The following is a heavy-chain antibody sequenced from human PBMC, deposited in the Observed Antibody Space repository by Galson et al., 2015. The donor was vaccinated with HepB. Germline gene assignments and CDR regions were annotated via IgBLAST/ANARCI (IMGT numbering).Heavy chain of an antibody. V-gene: IGHV1-69*13. Sequence: SVKVSCKASGGTFSSYAISWVRQAPGQGLEWMGGIIPIFGTANYAQKFQGRVTITADESTSTAYMELSSLRSEDTAVYYCAREKEEQQLVGGWFDAWGQGTLVTVSS. CDR3: AREKEEQQLVGGWFDA. J-gene: IGHJ5*02. CDR1: GGTFSSYA. CDR2: IIPIFGTA. D-gene: IGHD6-13*01.